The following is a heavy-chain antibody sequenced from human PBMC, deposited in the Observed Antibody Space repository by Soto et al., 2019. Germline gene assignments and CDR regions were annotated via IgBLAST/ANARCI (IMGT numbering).Heavy chain of an antibody. Sequence: PGESLKISCKGSGYSFTSYWIGWVRQMPGKGLEWMGIIYPGDSDTRYSPSFQGQVTISADKSISTAYLQWSSLKASDTAMYYCARVPYGGGGYYYYYYGMDVWGQGTTVTVSS. CDR3: ARVPYGGGGYYYYYYGMDV. D-gene: IGHD4-17*01. CDR1: GYSFTSYW. V-gene: IGHV5-51*01. CDR2: IYPGDSDT. J-gene: IGHJ6*02.